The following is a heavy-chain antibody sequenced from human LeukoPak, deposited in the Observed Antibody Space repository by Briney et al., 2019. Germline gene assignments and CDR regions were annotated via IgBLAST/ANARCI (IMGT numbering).Heavy chain of an antibody. CDR1: GFTFSSYG. CDR3: ARDYYDSSGYFSYWYFDL. D-gene: IGHD3-22*01. CDR2: IWYDGSNK. V-gene: IGHV3-33*01. Sequence: PGGSLRLSCAASGFTFSSYGMHWVRQAPGKGLEWVAVIWYDGSNKYYADSVKGRFTISRDNSKNTLYLQMNSLRAEDTAVYYCARDYYDSSGYFSYWYFDLWGRGTLVTVSS. J-gene: IGHJ2*01.